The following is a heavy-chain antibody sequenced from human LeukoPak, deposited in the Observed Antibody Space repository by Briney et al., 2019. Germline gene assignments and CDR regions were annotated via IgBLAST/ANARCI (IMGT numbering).Heavy chain of an antibody. V-gene: IGHV1-8*01. CDR1: GYTFTSYD. Sequence: ASVKVSCKASGYTFTSYDINWVRQATGQGLEWMGWMNPNSGNTGYAQKFQGRVTMTRNTSISTAYMELSSLRSEDTAVYYCARGLLDTAMVGRGIPPYYFDYWGQGTLVTVSS. CDR3: ARGLLDTAMVGRGIPPYYFDY. D-gene: IGHD5-18*01. CDR2: MNPNSGNT. J-gene: IGHJ4*02.